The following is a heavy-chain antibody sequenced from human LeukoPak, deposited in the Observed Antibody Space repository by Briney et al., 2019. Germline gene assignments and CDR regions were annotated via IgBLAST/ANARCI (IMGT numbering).Heavy chain of an antibody. J-gene: IGHJ4*02. D-gene: IGHD6-13*01. V-gene: IGHV4-59*01. Sequence: SETLSLTCTVSGGSISSYYWSWIRQPPGKGLEWIGYIYYSGSTNYNPSLKSRVTISVDTSKNQFSLKLSSVAAADTAVYYCAREAAAGTYYFDYWGQGTLVTVSS. CDR1: GGSISSYY. CDR2: IYYSGST. CDR3: AREAAAGTYYFDY.